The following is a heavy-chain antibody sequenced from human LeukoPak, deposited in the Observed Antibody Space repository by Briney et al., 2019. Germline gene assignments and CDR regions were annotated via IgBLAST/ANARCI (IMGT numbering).Heavy chain of an antibody. CDR2: ISAYNGNT. CDR1: GYTFTSYG. Sequence: ASVKVSCKASGYTFTSYGISWVRQAPGQGLEWMGWISAYNGNTNYAQKLQGRVTMTTDTSTSTAYMELRSLRSDDTAVYCCARDILVVPAAHDAFDIWGQGTMVTVSS. V-gene: IGHV1-18*01. CDR3: ARDILVVPAAHDAFDI. J-gene: IGHJ3*02. D-gene: IGHD2-2*01.